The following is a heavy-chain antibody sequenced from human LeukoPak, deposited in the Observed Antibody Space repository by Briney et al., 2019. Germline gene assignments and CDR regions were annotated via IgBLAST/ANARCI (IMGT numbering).Heavy chain of an antibody. CDR3: ARRGGFGELYWFDP. D-gene: IGHD3-10*01. J-gene: IGHJ5*02. CDR1: GGSISSSRYY. Sequence: SETLSLTCTVSGGSISSSRYYWGWIRQPPGKWLEWIGSIYHSGITYYNPSLKSRVTISVDTSKSQFSLKLSSVTAADTAVYYCARRGGFGELYWFDPWGQGTLVTVSS. V-gene: IGHV4-39*07. CDR2: IYHSGIT.